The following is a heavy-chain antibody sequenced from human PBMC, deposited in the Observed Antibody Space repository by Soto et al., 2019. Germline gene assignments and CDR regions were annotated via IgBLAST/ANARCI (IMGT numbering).Heavy chain of an antibody. CDR1: GASIRDGDYY. V-gene: IGHV4-30-4*01. Sequence: SETLSLTCSVSGASIRDGDYYWSWLRQPPGKGPDWIGIIDYTGGTHYNPTLTGPVSMPVDTSANPFSLKANFVTAADSAVYYCARVGYGDYGRGCYFDFWG. CDR2: IDYTGGT. D-gene: IGHD4-17*01. J-gene: IGHJ4*01. CDR3: ARVGYGDYGRGCYFDF.